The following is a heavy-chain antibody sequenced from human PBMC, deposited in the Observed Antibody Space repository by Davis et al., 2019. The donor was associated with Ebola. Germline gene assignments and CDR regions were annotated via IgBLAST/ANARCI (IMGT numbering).Heavy chain of an antibody. CDR3: ARTRWLRGIYFDY. CDR2: IKQDGSEK. Sequence: GESLKISCAASGFTFSSYWMSWVRPAPGKGLEWVANIKQDGSEKYYVDSVKGRFTISRDNAKNSLYLQMNSLRAEDTAVYYCARTRWLRGIYFDYWGQGTLVTVSS. V-gene: IGHV3-7*01. D-gene: IGHD5-12*01. J-gene: IGHJ4*02. CDR1: GFTFSSYW.